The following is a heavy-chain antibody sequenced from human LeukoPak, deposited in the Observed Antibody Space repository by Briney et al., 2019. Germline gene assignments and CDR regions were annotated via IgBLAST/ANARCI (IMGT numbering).Heavy chain of an antibody. Sequence: GASVKVSCKASGGTFSSYAISWVRQAPGQGLEWMGGIIPIFGTANYAQKFQGRVTITADESTSTAYMELSSLRSEDTAVYYCARISGVVLSDAFDIWGQGTMVTVSS. CDR2: IIPIFGTA. CDR1: GGTFSSYA. D-gene: IGHD3-3*01. CDR3: ARISGVVLSDAFDI. V-gene: IGHV1-69*13. J-gene: IGHJ3*02.